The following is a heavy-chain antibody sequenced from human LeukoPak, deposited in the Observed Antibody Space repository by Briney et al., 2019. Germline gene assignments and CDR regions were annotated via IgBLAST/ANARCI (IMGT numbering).Heavy chain of an antibody. D-gene: IGHD6-13*01. V-gene: IGHV3-9*03. CDR3: AKAAAGTQYFQH. J-gene: IGHJ1*01. CDR1: GFTFDGYA. Sequence: SLRLSCAASGFTFDGYAMHWVRQAPGKGLEWVSGISWNSGSIGYADSVKGRFTISRDNAKNSLYLQMNSLRAEDMALYYCAKAAAGTQYFQHWGQGTLVTVSS. CDR2: ISWNSGSI.